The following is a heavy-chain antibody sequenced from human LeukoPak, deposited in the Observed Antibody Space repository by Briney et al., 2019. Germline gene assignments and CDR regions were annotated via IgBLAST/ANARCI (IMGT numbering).Heavy chain of an antibody. Sequence: GGSLRLSCAASGFTFSSYGMHWVRQAPGKGLEWVAVIWYDGSNKYYADSVKGRFTISRDNSKNTLYLQMNSLRAKDTAVYYCARSYGDDGAFDIWGQGTMVTVSS. CDR3: ARSYGDDGAFDI. V-gene: IGHV3-33*01. D-gene: IGHD4-17*01. CDR2: IWYDGSNK. J-gene: IGHJ3*02. CDR1: GFTFSSYG.